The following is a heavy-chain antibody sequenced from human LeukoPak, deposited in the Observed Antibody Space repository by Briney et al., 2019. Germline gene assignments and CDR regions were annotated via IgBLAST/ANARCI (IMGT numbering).Heavy chain of an antibody. V-gene: IGHV3-30*04. CDR3: ARQEARNYYYEGLDY. CDR2: ISYNGGRK. D-gene: IGHD3-22*01. Sequence: GGSLRLSCVASGFSFSGYAIHWVRQAPGKGLEWVALISYNGGRKDYADSVKGRFTIDRDNSKNTVYLQMNSLRPDDTAIYFCARQEARNYYYEGLDYWGQGNLVTVSS. CDR1: GFSFSGYA. J-gene: IGHJ4*02.